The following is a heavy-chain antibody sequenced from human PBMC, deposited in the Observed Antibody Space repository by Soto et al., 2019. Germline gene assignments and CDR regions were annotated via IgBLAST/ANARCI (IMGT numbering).Heavy chain of an antibody. CDR3: AKGELLLTRQLFDY. CDR2: ISWNSGSI. Sequence: GGSLRLSCAASGFTFDDYAMHWVRQAPGKGLEWVSGISWNSGSIGYADSVKGRFTISRDNAKNSLYLQMNSLRAEDTALYYCAKGELLLTRQLFDYWGQGTLVTVSS. V-gene: IGHV3-9*01. D-gene: IGHD2-15*01. J-gene: IGHJ4*02. CDR1: GFTFDDYA.